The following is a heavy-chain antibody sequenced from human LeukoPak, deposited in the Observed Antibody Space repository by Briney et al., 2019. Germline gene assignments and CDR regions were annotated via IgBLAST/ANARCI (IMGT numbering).Heavy chain of an antibody. Sequence: SETLSLTCTVSGDSISSGNYYWTWIRQPAGKGLEWIGRIYTSGNTNYNPSLKSRVTISVDTSKNQFSLKLNSVTAADTAVYYCARVGLEYSSSVNWFDPWGQGTLVTVSS. V-gene: IGHV4-61*02. CDR1: GDSISSGNYY. J-gene: IGHJ5*02. CDR2: IYTSGNT. D-gene: IGHD6-6*01. CDR3: ARVGLEYSSSVNWFDP.